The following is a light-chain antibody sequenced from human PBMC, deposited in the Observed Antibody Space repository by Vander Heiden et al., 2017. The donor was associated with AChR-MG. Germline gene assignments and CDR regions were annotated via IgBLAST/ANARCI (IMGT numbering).Light chain of an antibody. Sequence: EIVLTQSPATLPLSPGERATPSWRASRSVSSDSAWYQQKPGQAPRLLIYDASSGSGSGTDFAITISSLEPEDFAVYYCQQRRNGPPFLTFGGGTKVEIK. CDR3: QQRRNGPPFLT. V-gene: IGKV3-11*01. CDR1: RSVSSD. CDR2: DAS. J-gene: IGKJ4*01.